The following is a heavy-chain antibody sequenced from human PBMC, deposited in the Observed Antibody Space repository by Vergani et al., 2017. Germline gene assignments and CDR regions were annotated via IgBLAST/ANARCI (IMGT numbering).Heavy chain of an antibody. J-gene: IGHJ3*02. D-gene: IGHD5-24*01. CDR1: GGTFSSYA. V-gene: IGHV1-69*12. CDR3: ARSESRDGYSFAFDS. Sequence: QVQLVQSGAEVKKPGSSVKVSCKASGGTFSSYAISWVRQAPGQGLEWMGGIISFFGPANSAHKFQGRVTITADESTSTAYMELSSLRSEDTAVYYCARSESRDGYSFAFDSWGQGRMVTVSS. CDR2: IISFFGPA.